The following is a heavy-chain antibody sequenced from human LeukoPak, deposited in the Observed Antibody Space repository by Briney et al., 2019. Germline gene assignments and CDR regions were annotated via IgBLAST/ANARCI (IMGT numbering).Heavy chain of an antibody. D-gene: IGHD1-20*01. CDR3: ARGGITGTQPPYYYYYGMDV. V-gene: IGHV4-30-2*05. CDR2: IYHSGST. J-gene: IGHJ6*02. CDR1: GGSVSSGSYY. Sequence: SETLSLTCTVFGGSVSSGSYYWSWIRQPPGKGLEWIGYIYHSGSTYYNPSLKSRVTISVDTSKNQFSLKLSSVTAADTAVYYCARGGITGTQPPYYYYYGMDVWGQGTTVTVSS.